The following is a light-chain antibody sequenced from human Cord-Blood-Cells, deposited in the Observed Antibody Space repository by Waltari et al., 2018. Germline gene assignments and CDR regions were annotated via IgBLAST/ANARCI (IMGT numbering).Light chain of an antibody. CDR3: QSWGTGIRV. CDR2: LNTDGSH. CDR1: SGHSSYA. V-gene: IGLV4-69*01. Sequence: QLVLTQPPSASAPLGASVKPTCTLSSGHSSYAIAWHQQQPEKGPRYLMKLNTDGSHSKGDGIPDRFSGSSSGAERYLTISSLQSEDEADYYCQSWGTGIRVFGGGTKLTVL. J-gene: IGLJ3*02.